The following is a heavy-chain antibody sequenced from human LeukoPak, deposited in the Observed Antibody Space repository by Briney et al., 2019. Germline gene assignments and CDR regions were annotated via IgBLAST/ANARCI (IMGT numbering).Heavy chain of an antibody. CDR1: GFTFSSYW. CDR2: IKQDGSEK. V-gene: IGHV3-7*01. D-gene: IGHD3/OR15-3a*01. Sequence: GGSLRLSCAASGFTFSSYWMSWVRQAPGKGLEWVANIKQDGSEKYYVDSVKGRFTISRDNDKNSLYLQMNSLRAEDTAVYYCARDRRLGRADYYYYYMDVWGKGTTVTISS. CDR3: ARDRRLGRADYYYYYMDV. J-gene: IGHJ6*03.